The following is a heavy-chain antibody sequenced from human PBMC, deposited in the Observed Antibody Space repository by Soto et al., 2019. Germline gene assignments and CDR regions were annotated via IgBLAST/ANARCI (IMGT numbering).Heavy chain of an antibody. CDR2: IYYSGST. CDR3: ARALNYDILTGYYPYPLAY. Sequence: SETLSLTCTVSGGSISSYYWSWIRQPPGKGLEWIGYIYYSGSTNYNPSLKSRVTISVDTSKNQFSLKLSSVTAADTAVYYCARALNYDILTGYYPYPLAYWAQGTLVTVS. CDR1: GGSISSYY. D-gene: IGHD3-9*01. J-gene: IGHJ4*02. V-gene: IGHV4-59*01.